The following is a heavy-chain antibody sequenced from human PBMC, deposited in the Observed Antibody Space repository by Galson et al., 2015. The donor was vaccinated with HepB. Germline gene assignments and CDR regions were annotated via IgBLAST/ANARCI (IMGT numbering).Heavy chain of an antibody. CDR2: IKQDGSEK. V-gene: IGHV3-7*03. CDR1: GFTFSSYW. J-gene: IGHJ4*02. Sequence: SLRLSCAASGFTFSSYWMSWVRQAPGKGLEWVANIKQDGSEKYYVDSVKGRFTISRDNAKNSLYLQMNSLRAEDTAVYYCARVGYSYGSAPYYFDYWGQGTLVTVSS. D-gene: IGHD5-18*01. CDR3: ARVGYSYGSAPYYFDY.